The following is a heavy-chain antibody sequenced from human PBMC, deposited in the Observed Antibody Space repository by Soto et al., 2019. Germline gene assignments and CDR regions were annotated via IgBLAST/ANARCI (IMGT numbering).Heavy chain of an antibody. CDR3: VGDSGRYFDWPQVGYFDY. D-gene: IGHD3-9*01. Sequence: GGSLRLSCAASGFTFSSYAMHWVRQAQGKGLEWVAVISYDGSNKYYADSVKGRFTTSRDNSKNTLYLQMNSQRAEDTAVYYCVGDSGRYFDWPQVGYFDYWGQGTLVTVSS. CDR1: GFTFSSYA. CDR2: ISYDGSNK. V-gene: IGHV3-30-3*01. J-gene: IGHJ4*02.